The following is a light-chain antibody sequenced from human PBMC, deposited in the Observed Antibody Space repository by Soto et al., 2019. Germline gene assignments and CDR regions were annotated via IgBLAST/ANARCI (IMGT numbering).Light chain of an antibody. V-gene: IGKV3-11*01. J-gene: IGKJ1*01. CDR1: QYINTR. Sequence: EIVFTKSPATLASFPGDRVTLSFRASQYINTRLAWYQHRPGQAPRLLIYQTSIRAAGIPARFSASGSGTDFTLTISDVQPEDFALYYCHQRQSWPRTFGQGTKVDIK. CDR3: HQRQSWPRT. CDR2: QTS.